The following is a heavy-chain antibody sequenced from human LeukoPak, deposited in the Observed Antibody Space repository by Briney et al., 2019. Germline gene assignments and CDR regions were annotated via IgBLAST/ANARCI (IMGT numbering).Heavy chain of an antibody. CDR3: AADPYYYDSSGVSN. D-gene: IGHD3-22*01. CDR2: IVVGSGNT. V-gene: IGHV1-58*01. CDR1: GFTFTSSA. Sequence: GTSVKVSCKASGFTFTSSAVQWVRQARGQRLEWIGWIVVGSGNTNYAQKFQERVTITRDMSTSTAYMELSSLRSEDTAVYYCAADPYYYDSSGVSNWGQGTLVTVSS. J-gene: IGHJ4*02.